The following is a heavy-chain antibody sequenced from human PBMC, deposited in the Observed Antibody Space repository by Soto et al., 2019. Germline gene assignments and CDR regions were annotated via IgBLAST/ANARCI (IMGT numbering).Heavy chain of an antibody. CDR1: GFTFSNNG. D-gene: IGHD2-15*01. J-gene: IGHJ4*02. V-gene: IGHV3-30*03. CDR2: ISSEGINK. CDR3: AMDLYGGSSRFDY. Sequence: QVQLVESGGGAVQPGRSLRLSCAASGFTFSNNGIHWVRQAPGKGLEWVAVISSEGINKYYADSVKGRSPISRDNSKTTLFLQMNSLRVEDTAVYYCAMDLYGGSSRFDYWGQGTLVTVSS.